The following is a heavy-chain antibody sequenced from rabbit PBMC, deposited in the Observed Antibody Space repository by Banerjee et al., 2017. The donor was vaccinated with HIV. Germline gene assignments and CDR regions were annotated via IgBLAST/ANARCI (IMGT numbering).Heavy chain of an antibody. D-gene: IGHD1-1*01. CDR1: GFSFSDNYY. J-gene: IGHJ4*01. V-gene: IGHV1S40*01. Sequence: QSLVESGGGLVKPGASLTLTCTASGFSFSDNYYMCWVRQAPGKGLEWIGIIYGGKGNRDYATWVNGRFTISSDNAQNTVELQMSSLTAADTATYFCARDASGVDWWSFGLWGPGTLVTVS. CDR2: IYGGKGNR. CDR3: ARDASGVDWWSFGL.